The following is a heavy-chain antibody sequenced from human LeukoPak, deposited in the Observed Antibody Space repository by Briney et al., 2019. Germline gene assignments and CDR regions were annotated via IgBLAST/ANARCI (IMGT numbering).Heavy chain of an antibody. J-gene: IGHJ3*02. CDR2: ISGSGGST. CDR3: AKGPSLYDYAWGSYRPRNDAFDI. D-gene: IGHD3-16*02. V-gene: IGHV3-23*01. Sequence: GGSLRLSCAASGFTFSSYAMSWVRQAPGKGLEWVSAISGSGGSTYYADSVKGRFTISRDNSKNTLYLQMNSLRAEDTAVYYCAKGPSLYDYAWGSYRPRNDAFDIWGQGKMVTVSS. CDR1: GFTFSSYA.